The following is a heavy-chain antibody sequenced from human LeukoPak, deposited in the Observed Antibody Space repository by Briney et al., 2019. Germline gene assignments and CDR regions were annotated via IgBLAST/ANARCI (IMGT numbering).Heavy chain of an antibody. CDR2: MNQDGSDK. CDR3: ARIKAAVTPAIDY. D-gene: IGHD6-13*01. V-gene: IGHV3-7*01. J-gene: IGHJ4*02. Sequence: GGSLRLSCAASGFTFSSYYVTWVRQAPGKGLEWVATMNQDGSDKYYVDSVKGRFTISRNNAKNSLYLQMNSLRADDTAVYYCARIKAAVTPAIDYWGQGTLVTVSS. CDR1: GFTFSSYY.